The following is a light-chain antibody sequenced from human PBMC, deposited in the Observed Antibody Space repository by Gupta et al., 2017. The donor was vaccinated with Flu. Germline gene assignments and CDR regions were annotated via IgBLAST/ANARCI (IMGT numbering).Light chain of an antibody. CDR3: QQYYSTPQT. Sequence: KCKSSQSVLYSSNNKNYLAWYQQKPGQPPKLLIYWASTRESGVPDRFSGSGSGTDFTLTISSLQAEDVAVYYCQQYYSTPQTFGQGTKVEIK. CDR2: WAS. CDR1: QSVLYSSNNKNY. J-gene: IGKJ1*01. V-gene: IGKV4-1*01.